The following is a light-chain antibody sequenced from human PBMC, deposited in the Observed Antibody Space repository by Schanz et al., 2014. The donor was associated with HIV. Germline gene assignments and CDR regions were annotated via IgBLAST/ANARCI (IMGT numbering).Light chain of an antibody. CDR3: SSYAGSSNVI. J-gene: IGLJ2*01. CDR1: RSDVGGRS. Sequence: QSVLTQPPSASAPPGQRVTISCSGVRSDVGGRSVAWYRQRPGAAPELIIQNNDQRPSGVPDRFSGSKSGNTASLTVSGLLTEDEADYYCSSYAGSSNVIFGGGTKLTVL. CDR2: NND. V-gene: IGLV1-44*01.